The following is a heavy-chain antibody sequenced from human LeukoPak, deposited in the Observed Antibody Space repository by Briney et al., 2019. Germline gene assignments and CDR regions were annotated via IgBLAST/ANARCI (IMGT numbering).Heavy chain of an antibody. CDR1: GGSISSYY. Sequence: SETLSLTCTVSGGSISSYYWSWIRQPAGKGLEWIGRIYTSGSTNYNPSLKSRVTMSVDTSKNQFSLKLSSVTAADTAVYYCARVRKYYDSSGYYSGGAFDIWGQGTMVTVSS. CDR2: IYTSGST. CDR3: ARVRKYYDSSGYYSGGAFDI. D-gene: IGHD3-22*01. V-gene: IGHV4-4*07. J-gene: IGHJ3*02.